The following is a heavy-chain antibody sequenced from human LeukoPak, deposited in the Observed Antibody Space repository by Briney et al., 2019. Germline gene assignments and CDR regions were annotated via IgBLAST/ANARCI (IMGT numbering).Heavy chain of an antibody. V-gene: IGHV4-34*01. CDR3: ARVRVRQWLAKGRATFDY. CDR2: INHNGST. J-gene: IGHJ4*02. Sequence: SETLSLTCAVYGGSFSGYYWSWIRQPPGKGLEWIGEINHNGSTNYNPSLKSRVTISVDTSKNQFSLKLSSVTAADTAVYYCARVRVRQWLAKGRATFDYWGQGTLVTVSS. D-gene: IGHD6-19*01. CDR1: GGSFSGYY.